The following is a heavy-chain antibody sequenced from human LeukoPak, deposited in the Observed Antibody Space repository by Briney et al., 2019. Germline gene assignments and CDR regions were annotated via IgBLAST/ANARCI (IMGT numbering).Heavy chain of an antibody. J-gene: IGHJ6*02. D-gene: IGHD3-10*01. V-gene: IGHV1-2*02. CDR3: ARDPMVRGSSPTNYYYYGMNV. CDR1: GYTFTGYY. CDR2: INPNSVGT. Sequence: ASVKVSCKASGYTFTGYYMHWVRQAPGQGLEWMGWINPNSVGTNYAQKFQGRVTMTRDTSISTAYMELSRLRSDDTAVYYCARDPMVRGSSPTNYYYYGMNVWGQGTTVTVSS.